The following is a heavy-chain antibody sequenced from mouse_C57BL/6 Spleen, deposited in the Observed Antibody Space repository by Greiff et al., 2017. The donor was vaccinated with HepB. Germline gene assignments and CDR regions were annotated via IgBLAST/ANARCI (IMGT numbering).Heavy chain of an antibody. J-gene: IGHJ4*01. D-gene: IGHD1-1*01. CDR1: GYTFTSYW. Sequence: VQLQQPGAELVKPGASVKLSCKASGYTFTSYWMQWVKQRPGQGLEWIGEIDPSDSYTNYNQKFKGKATLTVDTSSSTAYMQLSSLTSEDSAVYYCARSNYYGSSYGDYAMDYWGQGTSVTVSS. V-gene: IGHV1-50*01. CDR3: ARSNYYGSSYGDYAMDY. CDR2: IDPSDSYT.